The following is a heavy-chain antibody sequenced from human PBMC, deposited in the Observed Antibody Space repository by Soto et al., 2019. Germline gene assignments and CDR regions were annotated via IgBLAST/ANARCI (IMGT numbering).Heavy chain of an antibody. CDR2: INKDGSEK. V-gene: IGHV3-7*03. CDR1: GFIFADYW. J-gene: IGHJ5*02. D-gene: IGHD6-13*01. CDR3: GRTSWYYDL. Sequence: AHLVESGGGLVQPGGSLRLSCAASGFIFADYWMRWVRQAPGKGLEWVANINKDGSEKYYVDSVRGRFTISRDNAKNSMYLQMESLRAQDTAIYYCGRTSWYYDLWGQGALVTVSS.